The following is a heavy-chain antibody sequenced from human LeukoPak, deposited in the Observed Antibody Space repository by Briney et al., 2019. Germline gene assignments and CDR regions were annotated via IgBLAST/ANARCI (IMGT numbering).Heavy chain of an antibody. Sequence: GGSLRLSCGASGFTFRSYWMHWVRQAPGKGLVWVSRINSGGTSTSYADSVKGRFTISRDNAKNTVYLQMNRLRAEDTAVYYCAKDPDSYGYYFDYWGQGTLVTVSS. CDR2: INSGGTST. J-gene: IGHJ4*02. CDR1: GFTFRSYW. V-gene: IGHV3-74*01. D-gene: IGHD5-18*01. CDR3: AKDPDSYGYYFDY.